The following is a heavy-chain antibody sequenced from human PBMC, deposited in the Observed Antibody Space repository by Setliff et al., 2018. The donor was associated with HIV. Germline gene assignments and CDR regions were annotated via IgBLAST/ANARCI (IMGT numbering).Heavy chain of an antibody. Sequence: PGGSLRLSCAASGFTFSRYAMSWVRQAPGKGLEWVSAISGSGGSTYYADSVKGRFTISRDNSENTLYLQMNSLKTEDTAVYYCARGYGSATYWAYWGQGTLVTVSS. V-gene: IGHV3-23*01. CDR2: ISGSGGST. J-gene: IGHJ4*02. D-gene: IGHD3-10*01. CDR1: GFTFSRYA. CDR3: ARGYGSATYWAY.